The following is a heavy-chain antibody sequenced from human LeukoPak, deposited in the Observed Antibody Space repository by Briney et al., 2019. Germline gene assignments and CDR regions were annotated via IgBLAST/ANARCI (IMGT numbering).Heavy chain of an antibody. CDR1: GGSISSSSYY. CDR2: IYYSGST. J-gene: IGHJ4*02. Sequence: SETLSLTCTVSGGSISSSSYYWGWIRQPPGKGLEWIGSIYYSGSTYYNPSLKSRVTISVDTSKNQFSLKLSSVTAADTAVYYCARHGVGRGGDFDYWGQGTLVTVSS. D-gene: IGHD3-10*01. CDR3: ARHGVGRGGDFDY. V-gene: IGHV4-39*01.